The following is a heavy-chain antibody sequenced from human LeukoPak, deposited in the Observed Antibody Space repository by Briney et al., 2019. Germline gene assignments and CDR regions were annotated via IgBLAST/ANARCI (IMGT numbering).Heavy chain of an antibody. Sequence: PGGSLRLSCAASGFTFSSNWMSWVRQVPGKGLEWVANIKPDGSGTYYVDSVKGRFTISRDNAKNLLYLQMNNLRDEDTAVYYCARDGDGYYYWGQGALVTVSS. CDR3: ARDGDGYYY. CDR1: GFTFSSNW. CDR2: IKPDGSGT. V-gene: IGHV3-7*01. J-gene: IGHJ4*02. D-gene: IGHD5-18*01.